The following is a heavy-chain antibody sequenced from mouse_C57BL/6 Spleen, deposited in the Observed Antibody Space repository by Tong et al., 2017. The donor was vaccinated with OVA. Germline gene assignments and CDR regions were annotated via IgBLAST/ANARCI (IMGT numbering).Heavy chain of an antibody. J-gene: IGHJ4*01. CDR1: GFTFSSYG. CDR2: ISSGGSYT. V-gene: IGHV5-6*01. D-gene: IGHD2-2*01. Sequence: EVQLQESGGDLVKPGGSLKLSCAASGFTFSSYGMSWVRQTPDKRLEWVATISSGGSYTYYPDSVKGRFTISRDNAKNTLYLQMSSLKSEDTAMYYCARQWLEVYAMDYWGQGTSVTVSS. CDR3: ARQWLEVYAMDY.